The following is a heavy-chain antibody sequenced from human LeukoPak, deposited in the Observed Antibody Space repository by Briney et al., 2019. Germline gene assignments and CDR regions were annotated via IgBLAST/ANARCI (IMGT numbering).Heavy chain of an antibody. Sequence: GGSLRLSCAVSGFTFSDYAMSWVRQAPGKGLEWVSHISGSGGSTYYADSVKGRFTISRDNSKNTLYLQMNSLRAEDTAVYYCAKVSYSSGWTHFDYWGQGTLVTVSS. CDR1: GFTFSDYA. CDR2: ISGSGGST. J-gene: IGHJ4*02. V-gene: IGHV3-23*01. D-gene: IGHD6-19*01. CDR3: AKVSYSSGWTHFDY.